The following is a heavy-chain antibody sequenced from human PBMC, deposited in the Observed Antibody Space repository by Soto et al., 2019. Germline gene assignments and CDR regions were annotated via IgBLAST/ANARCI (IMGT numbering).Heavy chain of an antibody. CDR3: AGPIQLERRWGDYYYYYMDV. V-gene: IGHV1-46*03. Sequence: ASVKVSCTASGYTFTSYYMHWVRQAPGQGLEWMGIINPSGGSTSYAQKFQGRVTMTRDTSTSTVYMELSSLRSEDTAVYYCAGPIQLERRWGDYYYYYMDVWGKGTTVTVSS. CDR1: GYTFTSYY. D-gene: IGHD1-1*01. CDR2: INPSGGST. J-gene: IGHJ6*03.